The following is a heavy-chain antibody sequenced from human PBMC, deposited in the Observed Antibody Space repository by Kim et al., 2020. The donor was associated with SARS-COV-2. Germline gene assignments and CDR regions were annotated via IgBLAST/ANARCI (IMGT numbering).Heavy chain of an antibody. Sequence: TNSNPSLKSRVTISVDTSKNQFSLKLSSVTAADTAVYYCARRKAYDAFDIWGQGTMVTVSS. CDR3: ARRKAYDAFDI. V-gene: IGHV4-34*01. CDR2: T. J-gene: IGHJ3*02.